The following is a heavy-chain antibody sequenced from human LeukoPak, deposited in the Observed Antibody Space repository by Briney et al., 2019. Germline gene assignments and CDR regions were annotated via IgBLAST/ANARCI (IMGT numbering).Heavy chain of an antibody. CDR3: ARGLYYDSSGYLR. CDR1: VYTFTSYD. Sequence: ASVKVSCKASVYTFTSYDINWVRQATGQGLEWLGWMNPNSGNTGYAQKFQGRVTMTRNNSISTAYMELSSLRSEDTVVYYCARGLYYDSSGYLRWGQGTLVTVSS. J-gene: IGHJ4*02. CDR2: MNPNSGNT. D-gene: IGHD3-22*01. V-gene: IGHV1-8*01.